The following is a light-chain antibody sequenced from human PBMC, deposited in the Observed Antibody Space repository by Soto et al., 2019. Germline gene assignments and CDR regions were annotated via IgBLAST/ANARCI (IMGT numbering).Light chain of an antibody. CDR3: QQYGTSPRYT. J-gene: IGKJ2*01. CDR2: DAS. CDR1: QSVRSSY. V-gene: IGKV3-20*01. Sequence: EIVMTQSPVTLSVSPGEIATLSCSASQSVRSSYLAWYQQKPDQAPRLLIYDASSRATGTPDRFSGSGSGTDFTLTISRLEPEDFAVYYCQQYGTSPRYTFGQGTKVDIK.